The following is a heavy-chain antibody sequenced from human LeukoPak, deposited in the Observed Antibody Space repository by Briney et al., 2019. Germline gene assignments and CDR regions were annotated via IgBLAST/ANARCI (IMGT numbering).Heavy chain of an antibody. CDR2: INHSGST. Sequence: PSETLSLTRAVYGGSFSGYYWSWIRQPPGKGLEWIGEINHSGSTNYNPSLKSRVTISVDTSKNQFSLKLSSVTAADTAGYYCARGLRDYDSSGTFYYFDYWGQGTLVTVSS. CDR1: GGSFSGYY. CDR3: ARGLRDYDSSGTFYYFDY. J-gene: IGHJ4*02. D-gene: IGHD3-22*01. V-gene: IGHV4-34*01.